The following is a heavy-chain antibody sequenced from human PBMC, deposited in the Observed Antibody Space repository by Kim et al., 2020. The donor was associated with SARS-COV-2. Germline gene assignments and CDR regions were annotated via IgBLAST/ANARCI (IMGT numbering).Heavy chain of an antibody. CDR3: ARWAGNRNVAYFLDY. V-gene: IGHV3-30*12. CDR1: GSPFSTHG. D-gene: IGHD3-16*01. J-gene: IGHJ4*02. Sequence: GGSLRLSCSVSGSPFSTHGMHWVRQAPGKGLKWVAAISYTGAEKDYTDSVKGRFIVSKDNVNNMLYLQMDSLRAEDTAVYYCARWAGNRNVAYFLDYWGQGTRVTVSS. CDR2: ISYTGAEK.